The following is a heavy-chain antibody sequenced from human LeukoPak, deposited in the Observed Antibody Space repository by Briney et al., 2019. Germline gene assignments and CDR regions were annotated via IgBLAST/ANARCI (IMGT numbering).Heavy chain of an antibody. CDR3: SRQPGTLYPYHAYSSRPFDY. CDR1: GGSINSGNYY. Sequence: PSQTLSLTCTVSGGSINSGNYYWSWIRQSAGKGLEWIGRVYSSGTTIYNPSLKSRLTMSVDLSKNQFSLKLTSVTAADTAMYYCSRQPGTLYPYHAYSSRPFDYWGQGTLVTVSS. D-gene: IGHD6-19*01. V-gene: IGHV4-61*02. J-gene: IGHJ4*02. CDR2: VYSSGTT.